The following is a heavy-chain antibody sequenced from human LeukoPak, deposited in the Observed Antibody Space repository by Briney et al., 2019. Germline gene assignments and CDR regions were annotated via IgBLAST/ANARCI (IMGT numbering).Heavy chain of an antibody. V-gene: IGHV4-4*02. CDR3: ARLGVGATRILDY. D-gene: IGHD1-26*01. CDR2: IYHSGST. J-gene: IGHJ4*02. Sequence: SGTLSLTCAVSGGSISSSNWWSWVRQPPGKGLEWIGEIYHSGSTNYNPSLKSRVTISVDKSKNQFSLKLSSVTAADTAVYYCARLGVGATRILDYWGQGTLVTVSS. CDR1: GGSISSSNW.